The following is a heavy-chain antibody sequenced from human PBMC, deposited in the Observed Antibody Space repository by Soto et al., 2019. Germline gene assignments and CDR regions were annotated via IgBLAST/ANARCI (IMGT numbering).Heavy chain of an antibody. Sequence: QVQLVQSGAEVKKPGASVKVSCKASGYTFTNYGFSWVRQAPGQVLEWLGWINYKIDYTQYAQKIQGRVTLTADTSVSTAYMQLRDLISDDTAVYYCARARYSGPTPGPFDSWGQGTMVTVSS. CDR2: INYKIDYT. V-gene: IGHV1-18*01. CDR3: ARARYSGPTPGPFDS. CDR1: GYTFTNYG. J-gene: IGHJ3*02. D-gene: IGHD2-21*01.